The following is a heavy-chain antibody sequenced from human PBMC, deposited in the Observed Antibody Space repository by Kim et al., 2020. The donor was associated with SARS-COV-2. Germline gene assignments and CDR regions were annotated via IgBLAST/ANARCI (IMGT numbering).Heavy chain of an antibody. Sequence: SETLSLTCTVSGGSISSGGYYWSWIRQHPGKGLEWIGYIYYSGSTYYNPSLKSRVTISVDTSKNQFSLKLSSVTAADTAVYYCARGVLYYDFWSGYSTRAAGWFDPWGQGTLVTVSS. D-gene: IGHD3-3*01. CDR3: ARGVLYYDFWSGYSTRAAGWFDP. V-gene: IGHV4-31*03. J-gene: IGHJ5*02. CDR1: GGSISSGGYY. CDR2: IYYSGST.